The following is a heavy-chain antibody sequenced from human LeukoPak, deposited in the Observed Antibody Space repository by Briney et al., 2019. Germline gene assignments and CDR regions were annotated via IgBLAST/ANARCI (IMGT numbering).Heavy chain of an antibody. Sequence: TETLSLTCAVYGGSFSGYYWSWIRQPPGKGLEWIGEINHSGSTNYNPSLKSRVTISVDTSKNQFSLKLSSVTAADTAVYYCARGRVVFRPWGQGTLVTVSS. V-gene: IGHV4-34*01. J-gene: IGHJ5*02. CDR3: ARGRVVFRP. CDR1: GGSFSGYY. D-gene: IGHD3-16*01. CDR2: INHSGST.